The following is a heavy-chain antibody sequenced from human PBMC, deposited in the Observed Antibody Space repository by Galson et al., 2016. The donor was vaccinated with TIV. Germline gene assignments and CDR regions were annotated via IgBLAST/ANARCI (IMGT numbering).Heavy chain of an antibody. J-gene: IGHJ1*01. Sequence: SLRLSCAASGISVNNDWMHWVRQSPEKGLVWVARIDTDGTTTYYADSVKGRFSTSRDNAKNTVYLQMNNLIADDTAAYYCVRDRLGWHWGQGTLVTVSS. CDR3: VRDRLGWH. V-gene: IGHV3-74*01. D-gene: IGHD3-16*01. CDR2: IDTDGTTT. CDR1: GISVNNDW.